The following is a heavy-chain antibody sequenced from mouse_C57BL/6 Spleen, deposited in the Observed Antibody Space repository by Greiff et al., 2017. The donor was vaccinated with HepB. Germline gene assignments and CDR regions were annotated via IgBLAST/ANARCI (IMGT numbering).Heavy chain of an antibody. CDR2: IYPRSGNT. CDR3: ARVYYGSSASAMDY. Sequence: VKLQESGAELARPGASVKLSCKASGYTFTSYGISWVKQRTGQGLEWIGEIYPRSGNTYYNEKFKGKATLTADKSSSTAYMELRSLTSEDSAVYFCARVYYGSSASAMDYWGQGTSVTVSS. J-gene: IGHJ4*01. D-gene: IGHD1-1*01. CDR1: GYTFTSYG. V-gene: IGHV1-81*01.